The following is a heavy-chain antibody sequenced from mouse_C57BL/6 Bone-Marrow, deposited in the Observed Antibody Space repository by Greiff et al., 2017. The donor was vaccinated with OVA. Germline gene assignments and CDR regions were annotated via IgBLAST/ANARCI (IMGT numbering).Heavy chain of an antibody. CDR2: IDPNNGGT. J-gene: IGHJ3*01. CDR3: ARGHYGTLFAY. V-gene: IGHV1-26*01. D-gene: IGHD1-1*01. CDR1: GYTITDYY. Sequence: EVQLQQSGPELVKPGASVKISCKASGYTITDYYMNWVKQSHGKSLEWIGDIDPNNGGTRYNQKFKGKATLTVDKSSSTAYMERRSLTSDDSAFYYCARGHYGTLFAYWGQGTLVTVSA.